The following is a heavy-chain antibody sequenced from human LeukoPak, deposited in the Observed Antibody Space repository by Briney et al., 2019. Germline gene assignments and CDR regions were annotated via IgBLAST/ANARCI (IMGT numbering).Heavy chain of an antibody. V-gene: IGHV1-46*01. Sequence: ASVKVSCKASGYIFINHYIYWVRQVPGHGPEWMGLIHPSGTITNYAQKFQGRIIMTRDASTNTVYMDLSSPRSDDTAVYYCARGSPSGYFDYWGQGTLVTVSS. D-gene: IGHD3-10*01. CDR2: IHPSGTIT. CDR1: GYIFINHY. J-gene: IGHJ4*02. CDR3: ARGSPSGYFDY.